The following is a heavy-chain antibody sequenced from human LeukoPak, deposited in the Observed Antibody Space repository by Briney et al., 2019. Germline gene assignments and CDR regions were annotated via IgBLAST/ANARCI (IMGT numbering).Heavy chain of an antibody. CDR1: GFTVSSNY. V-gene: IGHV3-66*01. CDR3: ARDHCSGGTCYSGDY. Sequence: GGSLRLSCAASGFTVSSNYMSWVRQAPGKGLEWVSVTYTSGYTYYADSVKDRFTISRDNSKNTLYLQMNSLRVEDTAIYYCARDHCSGGTCYSGDYWGQGTLVTVSS. CDR2: TYTSGYT. D-gene: IGHD2-15*01. J-gene: IGHJ4*02.